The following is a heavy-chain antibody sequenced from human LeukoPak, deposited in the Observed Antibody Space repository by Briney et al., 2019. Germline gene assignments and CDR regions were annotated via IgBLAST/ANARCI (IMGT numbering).Heavy chain of an antibody. CDR3: ARHSGASSNSDFGIDV. CDR2: IHYSGST. D-gene: IGHD5-12*01. V-gene: IGHV4-59*08. J-gene: IGHJ6*02. CDR1: GGSISGYY. Sequence: SETLSLTCTVSGGSISGYYWSWIRQPPGKGLEWIGNIHYSGSTDYNPSLKSRVTISVDTSENQFSLKLSSVTAADTAVYYCARHSGASSNSDFGIDVWGQGTTVTVSS.